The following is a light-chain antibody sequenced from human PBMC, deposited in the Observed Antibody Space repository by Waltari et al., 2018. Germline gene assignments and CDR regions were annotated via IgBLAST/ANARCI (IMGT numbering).Light chain of an antibody. J-gene: IGKJ2*01. CDR1: QSLLQSDGKTY. CDR2: EVS. Sequence: EIVMTQTPLSLSVTPGQAASITCKSSQSLLQSDGKTYLYWYLQRAGQSPQLLIYEVSKRFSGVSDRISGSGSVTDFTLTISRVETDDVGIYFCMQTTHWRSFGRGTKLEIK. CDR3: MQTTHWRS. V-gene: IGKV2D-29*01.